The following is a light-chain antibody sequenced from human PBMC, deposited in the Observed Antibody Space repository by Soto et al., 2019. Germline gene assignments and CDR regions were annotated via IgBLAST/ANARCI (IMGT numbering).Light chain of an antibody. CDR1: SSEVGGYNY. Sequence: QAALRQPASVSGSPGEWSTISCTGRSSEVGGYNYVSLYQQHPGKAPKLMIYDDSNRPSGVSNRFSGSKSGNTASLTISGLQAEDEAAYYCSSYTRRSTLVFRPGTKVTVL. CDR2: DDS. CDR3: SSYTRRSTLV. V-gene: IGLV2-14*01. J-gene: IGLJ1*01.